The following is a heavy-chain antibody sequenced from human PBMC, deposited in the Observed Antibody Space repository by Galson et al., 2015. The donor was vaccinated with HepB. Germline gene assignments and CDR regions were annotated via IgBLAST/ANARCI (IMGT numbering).Heavy chain of an antibody. V-gene: IGHV3-7*03. CDR2: IKEDGSQK. Sequence: SLRLSCAASGFTFSGYWMSWIRQAPGKRLEWVANIKEDGSQKYYVDSVKGRFTISRDNAKNSLYLQMNSLRAEDTAVYYCARDPPDTSGFDNWGQGILVTVSS. D-gene: IGHD6-19*01. J-gene: IGHJ4*02. CDR3: ARDPPDTSGFDN. CDR1: GFTFSGYW.